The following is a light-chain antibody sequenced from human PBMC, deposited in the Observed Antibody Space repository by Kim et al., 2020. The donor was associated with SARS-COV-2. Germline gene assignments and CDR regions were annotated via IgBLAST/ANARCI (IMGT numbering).Light chain of an antibody. CDR3: KSRDSSGNHLV. J-gene: IGLJ3*02. Sequence: LGQTVRITCQGDSLRNNYASWYQQKPGQAPVLVIYGKNNRPSGIPDRFSGSSSGNTASLTITGAQAEDEADYYCKSRDSSGNHLVFGGGTKLSVL. V-gene: IGLV3-19*01. CDR1: SLRNNY. CDR2: GKN.